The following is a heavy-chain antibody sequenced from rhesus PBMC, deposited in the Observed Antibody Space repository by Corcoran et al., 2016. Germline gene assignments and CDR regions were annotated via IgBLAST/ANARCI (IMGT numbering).Heavy chain of an antibody. J-gene: IGHJ4*01. CDR2: ISESGGNI. D-gene: IGHD4-23*01. CDR1: GFTFSSYE. Sequence: DVQLVESGGGLVQPGGSLSLSCVASGFTFSSYEMHWFRQAPVQGLAWVSVISESGGNIDYADSVKGRFTISRDNAKNSLFLQMNSLRAEETAVYYCTREYSNFVDYWCQGVLVTVSS. V-gene: IGHV3-100*02. CDR3: TREYSNFVDY.